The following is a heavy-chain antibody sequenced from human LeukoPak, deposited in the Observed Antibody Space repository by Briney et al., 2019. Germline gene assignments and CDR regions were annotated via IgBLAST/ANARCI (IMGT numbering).Heavy chain of an antibody. CDR2: ISASGNYI. D-gene: IGHD3-16*01. CDR3: ARGLYYYGTAAFDI. V-gene: IGHV3-21*01. J-gene: IGHJ3*02. Sequence: GGSLRLSCAAPGFSFSSYSMNWVRQAPGRGLEWVSSISASGNYIYYADSVKGRFTISRDSAENSLYLQMNSLGAEDTAVYYCARGLYYYGTAAFDIWGQGTMVTVS. CDR1: GFSFSSYS.